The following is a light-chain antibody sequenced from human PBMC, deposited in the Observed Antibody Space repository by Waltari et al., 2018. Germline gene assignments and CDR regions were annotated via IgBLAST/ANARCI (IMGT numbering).Light chain of an antibody. CDR3: QHYKIRPLT. CDR1: ESVGPT. Sequence: EIVMTQSPATLSVSPGETATLSCRASESVGPTFAWYQQKPGLAPRLLIYGASTRATGAPARFTGSGSGTEFTLTISSLQTEDFGVYFCQHYKIRPLTFGGRTKVEI. V-gene: IGKV3-15*01. CDR2: GAS. J-gene: IGKJ4*01.